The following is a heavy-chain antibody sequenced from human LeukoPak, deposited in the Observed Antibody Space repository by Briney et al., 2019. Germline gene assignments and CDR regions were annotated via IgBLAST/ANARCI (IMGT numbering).Heavy chain of an antibody. D-gene: IGHD6-19*01. Sequence: GGSLRLSCAASGFTFSSYSMNWVRQAPGKGLEWVSYISSSSSTIYYADSVKGRFTISRDNAKNSLYLQMNSLRAEDTAVYYCAREIYGYSSGHYFDYWGQGTLVTVSS. CDR3: AREIYGYSSGHYFDY. V-gene: IGHV3-48*01. CDR1: GFTFSSYS. CDR2: ISSSSSTI. J-gene: IGHJ4*02.